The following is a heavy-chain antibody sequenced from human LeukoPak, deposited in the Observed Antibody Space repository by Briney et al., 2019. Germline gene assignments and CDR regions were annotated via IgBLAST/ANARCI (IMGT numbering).Heavy chain of an antibody. CDR2: INHSGST. D-gene: IGHD4-17*01. Sequence: SETLSLTCAVDGASFSGYYWSWIRQPPGKGLEWIGEINHSGSTNYNPSLKSRVTISVDTSKNQFSRKLSSVTAADTAVYYCARGAGPYGDYYFDYWGQGTLVTVSS. CDR1: GASFSGYY. V-gene: IGHV4-34*01. J-gene: IGHJ4*02. CDR3: ARGAGPYGDYYFDY.